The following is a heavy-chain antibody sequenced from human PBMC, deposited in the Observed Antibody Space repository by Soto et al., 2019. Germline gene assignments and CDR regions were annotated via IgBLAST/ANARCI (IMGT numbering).Heavy chain of an antibody. D-gene: IGHD3-22*01. CDR2: ISGSGGST. CDR3: AXEFSTYYYDSSGPYFDY. J-gene: IGHJ4*02. V-gene: IGHV3-23*01. CDR1: GFTFSSYA. Sequence: GGSLRLSCAASGFTFSSYAMSWVRQAPGKGLEWVSAISGSGGSTYYADSVKGRFTISRDNSKNTLYLQMNSLRAEDTAVYYCAXEFSTYYYDSSGPYFDYWGQGTLVTVSS.